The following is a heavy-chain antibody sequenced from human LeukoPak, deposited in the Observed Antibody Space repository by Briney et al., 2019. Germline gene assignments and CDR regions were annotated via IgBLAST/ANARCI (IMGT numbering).Heavy chain of an antibody. J-gene: IGHJ5*02. V-gene: IGHV4-34*01. Sequence: SETLSLTCAAYGGSFSGYYWSWIRQPPGKGLECIGEINHSGSTNYNPSLKSRVTISVDTSKNQFSLKLSSVTAADTAVYYCARGLILAAILFDPWGQGTLVTVSS. CDR3: ARGLILAAILFDP. D-gene: IGHD2-15*01. CDR2: INHSGST. CDR1: GGSFSGYY.